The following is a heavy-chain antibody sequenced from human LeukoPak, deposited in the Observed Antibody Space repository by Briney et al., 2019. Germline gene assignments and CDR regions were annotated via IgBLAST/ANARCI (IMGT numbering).Heavy chain of an antibody. D-gene: IGHD3-3*01. Sequence: GGCLRLSCVVSAFTFSTYNMNWVRQAPGKGLEWVSFIDASGKYIQYADSMKGRFTISRDNAQNSLFLQLNSLRVEDTAVYYCASVFGMPKRAYDIWGQGTMVTVSS. CDR2: IDASGKYI. CDR1: AFTFSTYN. CDR3: ASVFGMPKRAYDI. V-gene: IGHV3-21*06. J-gene: IGHJ3*02.